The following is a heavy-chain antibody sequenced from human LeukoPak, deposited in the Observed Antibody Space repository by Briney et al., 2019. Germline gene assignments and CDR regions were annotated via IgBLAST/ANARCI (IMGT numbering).Heavy chain of an antibody. CDR3: ARDRSPYSGYGDLVGY. CDR1: GFTFSSYA. V-gene: IGHV3-30-3*01. J-gene: IGHJ4*02. Sequence: TGGSLRLFCAASGFTFSSYAMHWVRQAPGKGLEWVAVISYDGSNKYYADSVKGRFTISRDNSKNTLYLQMNSLRAEDTAVYYCARDRSPYSGYGDLVGYWGQGTLVTVSS. CDR2: ISYDGSNK. D-gene: IGHD4-17*01.